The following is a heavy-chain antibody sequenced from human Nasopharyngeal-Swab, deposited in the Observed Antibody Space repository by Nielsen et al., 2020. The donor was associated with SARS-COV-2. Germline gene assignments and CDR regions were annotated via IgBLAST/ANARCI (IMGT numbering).Heavy chain of an antibody. V-gene: IGHV3-15*01. CDR2: IKSKTDGGTT. D-gene: IGHD2-21*02. Sequence: VRQAPGKGLEWVGRIKSKTDGGTTDYAAPVKGRFTISRDDSKNTLYLQMNSLKTEDTAVYYYTTDLAYCGGDCYSPYYYGMDVWGQGTTVTVSS. CDR3: TTDLAYCGGDCYSPYYYGMDV. J-gene: IGHJ6*02.